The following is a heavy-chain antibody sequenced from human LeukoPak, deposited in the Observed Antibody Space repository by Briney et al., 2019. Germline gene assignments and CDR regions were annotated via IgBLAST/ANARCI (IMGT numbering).Heavy chain of an antibody. J-gene: IGHJ4*02. Sequence: GGSLRLSCAASGFTFSGYSMNWVRQAPGKGLEWVSSISSSSSYIYYADSVKGRFTISRDNAKNSLYLQMNSLRAEDTAVYYCARDDDSSGYFDYWGQGTLVTVSS. CDR2: ISSSSSYI. V-gene: IGHV3-21*01. CDR3: ARDDDSSGYFDY. D-gene: IGHD3-22*01. CDR1: GFTFSGYS.